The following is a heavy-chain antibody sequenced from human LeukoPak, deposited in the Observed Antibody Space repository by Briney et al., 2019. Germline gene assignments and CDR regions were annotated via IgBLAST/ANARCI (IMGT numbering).Heavy chain of an antibody. CDR2: ISSSSRTI. Sequence: TGGSLRLSCAASGFTFSTYSMNWVRQAPGEGLEWISYISSSSRTIYYADSVKGRFTISSDNAKNSLCLQMNSLRDEDTAVYYCARDYYDSSGYFYPYAFDIWGQGTMVTVSS. D-gene: IGHD3-22*01. CDR1: GFTFSTYS. V-gene: IGHV3-48*02. J-gene: IGHJ3*02. CDR3: ARDYYDSSGYFYPYAFDI.